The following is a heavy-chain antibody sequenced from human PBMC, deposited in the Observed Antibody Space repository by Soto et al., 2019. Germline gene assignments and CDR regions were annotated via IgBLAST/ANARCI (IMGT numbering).Heavy chain of an antibody. J-gene: IGHJ4*02. CDR2: IYYSGST. V-gene: IGHV4-30-4*01. Sequence: QVQLQESGPRLVKPSQTLSLTCTVSGGSVSSADYYWSWIRQPPGKGLEWIGCIYYSGSTYYNPSLKSRVTISVDTSKHQFSLELTSVTAADTAVYYCARDRRQLAFDYWGQGALVTVSS. CDR3: ARDRRQLAFDY. CDR1: GGSVSSADYY. D-gene: IGHD1-1*01.